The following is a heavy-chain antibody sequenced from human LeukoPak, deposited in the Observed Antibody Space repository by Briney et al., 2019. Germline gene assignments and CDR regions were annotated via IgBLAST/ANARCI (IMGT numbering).Heavy chain of an antibody. J-gene: IGHJ3*02. CDR2: LNPDSGGT. CDR1: GYTFTGYY. D-gene: IGHD1-26*01. V-gene: IGHV1-2*02. CDR3: ASRYTGRHYVGDAFDI. Sequence: ASVKVSCKASGYTFTGYYMHWVRQAPGQGLEWMGWLNPDSGGTNYIQKFQGRVTITRDTSITTAYMELSGLTSDDTAVYYCASRYTGRHYVGDAFDIWGQGTMVTVSS.